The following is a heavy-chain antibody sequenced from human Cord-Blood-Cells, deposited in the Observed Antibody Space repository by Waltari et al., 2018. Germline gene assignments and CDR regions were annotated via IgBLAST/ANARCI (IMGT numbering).Heavy chain of an antibody. CDR1: GGSVSSGSYY. J-gene: IGHJ2*01. CDR3: ARDKSVAARPDWYFDL. CDR2: IYYSGST. Sequence: QVQLQESGPGLVKPSETLSLTCTVSGGSVSSGSYYWSWIRQPPGKGLEWIGYIYYSGSTNYNPSLKSRVTISVDTSKNQFSLKLSSVTAADTAVYYCARDKSVAARPDWYFDLWGRGTLVTVSS. D-gene: IGHD6-6*01. V-gene: IGHV4-61*01.